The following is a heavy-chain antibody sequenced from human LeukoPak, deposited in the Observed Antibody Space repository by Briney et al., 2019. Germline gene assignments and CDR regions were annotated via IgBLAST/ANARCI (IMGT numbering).Heavy chain of an antibody. Sequence: SETLSLTCAVYGGSFSGYYWSWIRQPPGKGLEWIGEINHSGSTNYNPPLKSRVTISVDTSKNQFSLKLSSVTAADTAVYYCARLYCSSTSCYNWFDPWGQGTLVTVSS. CDR2: INHSGST. CDR3: ARLYCSSTSCYNWFDP. CDR1: GGSFSGYY. D-gene: IGHD2-2*01. J-gene: IGHJ5*02. V-gene: IGHV4-34*01.